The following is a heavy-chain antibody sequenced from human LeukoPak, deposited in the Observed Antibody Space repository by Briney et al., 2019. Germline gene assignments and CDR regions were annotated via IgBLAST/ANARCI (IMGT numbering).Heavy chain of an antibody. D-gene: IGHD3-9*01. CDR1: GYTFTSYD. CDR2: MNPNSGNT. V-gene: IGHV1-8*01. CDR3: ARYYDILTGTPSFDY. Sequence: ASVTVSCQASGYTFTSYDINWVRQATGQGLEWMGCMNPNSGNTGYAQKFQGRVTMTRNTSISTAYIELSSLRSEDTAVYYCARYYDILTGTPSFDYWGQGTLVTVSS. J-gene: IGHJ4*02.